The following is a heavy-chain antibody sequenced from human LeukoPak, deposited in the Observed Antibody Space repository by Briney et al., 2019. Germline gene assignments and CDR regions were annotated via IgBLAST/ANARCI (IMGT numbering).Heavy chain of an antibody. J-gene: IGHJ4*02. V-gene: IGHV3-74*01. CDR1: GFTFSKYW. Sequence: GGSLRLSCAASGFTFSKYWMHWVRQVPGKGLVWVSRINPDASSTIYADSVKGRFTISRDNARNTLYLEINSLRAEDTAVYYCACDNTACTNGVCPDYWGQGTMVTVSS. CDR3: ACDNTACTNGVCPDY. CDR2: INPDASST. D-gene: IGHD2-8*01.